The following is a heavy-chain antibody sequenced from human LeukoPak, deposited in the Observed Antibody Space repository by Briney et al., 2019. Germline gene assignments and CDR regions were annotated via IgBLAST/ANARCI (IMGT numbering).Heavy chain of an antibody. CDR1: GFTFSSYG. CDR2: IRYDGSNK. D-gene: IGHD6-13*01. CDR3: ARVGYSSSWYDKPNWFDP. V-gene: IGHV3-30*02. J-gene: IGHJ5*02. Sequence: GGSLRLSCAASGFTFSSYGMHWVRQAPGKGLEWVAFIRYDGSNKYYADSVKGRFTISRDNSKNTLYLQMNSLRAEDTAVYYCARVGYSSSWYDKPNWFDPWGQGTLVTVSS.